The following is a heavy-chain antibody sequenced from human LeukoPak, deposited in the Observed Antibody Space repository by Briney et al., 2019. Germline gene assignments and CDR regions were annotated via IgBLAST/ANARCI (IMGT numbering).Heavy chain of an antibody. CDR2: ISGSGGST. CDR1: GFTFSSYA. V-gene: IGHV3-23*01. Sequence: GGSLRLSCAASGFTFSSYAMSWVRQAPGKGLEWVSAISGSGGSTYYADSVKGRFTISRDNSKNTLYLQMNSLRAEDTAVYYCAKVYSSGWYRGRREYDYWGQGTLVTVSS. J-gene: IGHJ4*02. CDR3: AKVYSSGWYRGRREYDY. D-gene: IGHD6-19*01.